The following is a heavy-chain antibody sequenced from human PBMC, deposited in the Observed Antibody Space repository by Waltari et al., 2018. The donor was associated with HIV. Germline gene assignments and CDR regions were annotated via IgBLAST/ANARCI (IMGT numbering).Heavy chain of an antibody. V-gene: IGHV4-38-2*01. CDR2: SLHSGNT. Sequence: QVQLQESSPGLVKPSETLSLTCSVSGYSIESGYYWGWIRQPPGKALEWIGSSLHSGNTYYNPSLKSRLTISLDTSKNQVSLKLSSVTAADTAVYYCASGSRRGHSHGIDYWGQGTLVTVSS. D-gene: IGHD5-18*01. CDR1: GYSIESGYY. J-gene: IGHJ4*02. CDR3: ASGSRRGHSHGIDY.